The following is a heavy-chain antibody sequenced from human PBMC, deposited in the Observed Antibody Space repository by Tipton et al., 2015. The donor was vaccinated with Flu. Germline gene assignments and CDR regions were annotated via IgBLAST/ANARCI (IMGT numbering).Heavy chain of an antibody. V-gene: IGHV4-34*01. D-gene: IGHD2-21*02. Sequence: TLSLTCAVYGGSFSGYYWSWIRQPPGKGLEWIGEINHSGSTNYNPSLKSRVTISVDTSKNQFSLKLSSVTAADTAVYYCARGIVVVTAVDSWGQGTLVTVSS. CDR2: INHSGST. CDR1: GGSFSGYY. J-gene: IGHJ4*02. CDR3: ARGIVVVTAVDS.